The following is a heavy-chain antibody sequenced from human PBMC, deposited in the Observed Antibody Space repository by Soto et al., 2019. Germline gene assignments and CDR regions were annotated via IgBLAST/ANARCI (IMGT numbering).Heavy chain of an antibody. J-gene: IGHJ6*02. Sequence: QVQLQESGPGLVKPSETLSLTCTVSGGSISSYYWSWIRQPPGKGLEWIGYIYYSGSTNYNPSLTRRVTISVDTSKNQFSLKLSSVTAADTAVYYCARDITGGMDVWGQGTTVTVSS. CDR1: GGSISSYY. CDR3: ARDITGGMDV. D-gene: IGHD3-3*01. CDR2: IYYSGST. V-gene: IGHV4-59*01.